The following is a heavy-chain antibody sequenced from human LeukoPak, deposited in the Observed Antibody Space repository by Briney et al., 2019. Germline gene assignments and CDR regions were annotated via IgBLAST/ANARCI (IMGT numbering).Heavy chain of an antibody. CDR2: INAGNGNT. D-gene: IGHD3-10*01. V-gene: IGHV1-3*01. CDR3: ARDDKLLWFGEPSGTWFDP. CDR1: GYTFTSYA. Sequence: ASVKVSCKASGYTFTSYAMHWVRQAPGQRLEWMGWINAGNGNTKYSQKFQGRVTITRDTPASTAYMELSSLRSEDTAVYYCARDDKLLWFGEPSGTWFDPWGQGTLVTVSS. J-gene: IGHJ5*02.